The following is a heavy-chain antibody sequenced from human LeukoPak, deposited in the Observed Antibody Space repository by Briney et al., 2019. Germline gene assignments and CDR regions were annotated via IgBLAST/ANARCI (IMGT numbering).Heavy chain of an antibody. J-gene: IGHJ4*02. V-gene: IGHV3-30*09. Sequence: GGSLRLSCVASRFTFSGYSMHWVRHAPGKGLEWVAVVSSDGSNKYYADSVKGRFAISRDNSKNTLYLQMNSLRAEDTAVYYCAKDGNWNEYYFDYWGQGTLVAVSS. CDR2: VSSDGSNK. CDR1: RFTFSGYS. CDR3: AKDGNWNEYYFDY. D-gene: IGHD1-1*01.